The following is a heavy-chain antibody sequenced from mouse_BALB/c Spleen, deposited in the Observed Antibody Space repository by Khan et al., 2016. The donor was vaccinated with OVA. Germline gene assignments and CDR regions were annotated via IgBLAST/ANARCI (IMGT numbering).Heavy chain of an antibody. D-gene: IGHD2-14*01. J-gene: IGHJ2*01. Sequence: VQLQQSGPELVKPGASVKMSCKASGYTFTSYVIHWLRQKPGQGLEWIGYIYPYNDDTKYNEKFKGKATLTADKSSSTAYMQLSSLTSEDSAVYYCAKNDRYDVYFDYWGQGTTLTVSS. V-gene: IGHV1S136*01. CDR3: AKNDRYDVYFDY. CDR1: GYTFTSYV. CDR2: IYPYNDDT.